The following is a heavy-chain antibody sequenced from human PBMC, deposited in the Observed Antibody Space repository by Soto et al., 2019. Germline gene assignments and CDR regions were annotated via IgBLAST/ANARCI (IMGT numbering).Heavy chain of an antibody. CDR3: AKGSESSSCDY. V-gene: IGHV3-30*18. CDR1: GFTFSNNG. Sequence: QVHLVESGGGVVQPGRSLRLSCAASGFTFSNNGMHWVRQAPGKGLEWVAVISYDGSSKYYADSVKGRFTISRDNSKNPLYLQMNSLSAEDTAVYYCAKGSESSSCDYWGQGTLVTVSS. J-gene: IGHJ4*02. D-gene: IGHD2-2*01. CDR2: ISYDGSSK.